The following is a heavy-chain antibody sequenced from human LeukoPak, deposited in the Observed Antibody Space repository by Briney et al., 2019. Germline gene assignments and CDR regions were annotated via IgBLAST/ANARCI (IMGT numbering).Heavy chain of an antibody. J-gene: IGHJ3*02. CDR2: ISSSGSTI. V-gene: IGHV3-11*04. D-gene: IGHD5-18*01. CDR1: GFTFSDYY. Sequence: GGSLRLSCAASGFTFSDYYMSWIRQAPGKGLEWVSYISSSGSTIYYADSVKGRFTISRDNAKNSLYLQMNSLRAEDTAVYYCARDRRGYSYPAHAFDIWGQGTMVTVSS. CDR3: ARDRRGYSYPAHAFDI.